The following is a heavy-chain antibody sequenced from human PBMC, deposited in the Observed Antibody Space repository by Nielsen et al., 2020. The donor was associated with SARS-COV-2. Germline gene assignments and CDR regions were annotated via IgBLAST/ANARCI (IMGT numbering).Heavy chain of an antibody. Sequence: SQPLSLTCAISGDSVSSSSAAWNWIRQSPSRGLEWLGRTYYRSKWYNDYAVSVKSRITINPDTSKNQFSLHLNSVTPEDTAVYYCARARGAYGDYYYYYDTDIWGKGTTVTVSS. CDR1: GDSVSSSSAA. CDR3: ARARGAYGDYYYYYDTDI. J-gene: IGHJ6*03. CDR2: TYYRSKWYN. D-gene: IGHD4-17*01. V-gene: IGHV6-1*01.